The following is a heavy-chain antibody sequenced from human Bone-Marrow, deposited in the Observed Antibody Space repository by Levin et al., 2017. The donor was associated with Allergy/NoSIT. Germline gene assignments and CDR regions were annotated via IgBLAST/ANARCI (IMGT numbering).Heavy chain of an antibody. V-gene: IGHV1-69*13. CDR1: GGTFSSYA. Sequence: ASVKVSCKASGGTFSSYAISWVRQAPGQGLEWMGGIIPIFGTANYAQKFQGRVTITADESTSTAYMELSSLRSEDTAVYYCARRKDDYGAKRRLENYYFDYWGQGTLVTVSS. J-gene: IGHJ4*02. CDR3: ARRKDDYGAKRRLENYYFDY. D-gene: IGHD4-17*01. CDR2: IIPIFGTA.